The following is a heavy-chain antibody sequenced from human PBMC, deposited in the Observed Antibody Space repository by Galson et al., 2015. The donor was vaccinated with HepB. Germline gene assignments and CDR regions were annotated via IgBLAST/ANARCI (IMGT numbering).Heavy chain of an antibody. V-gene: IGHV3-30-3*01. Sequence: SLRLSCAASGFTFSSYAMHWVRQAPGKGLEWVAVISYDGSNKYYADSVKGRFTISRDNSKNTLYLQMNSLRAEDTAVYYCARVNRRSAFDIWGQGTMVTVSS. CDR3: ARVNRRSAFDI. CDR2: ISYDGSNK. J-gene: IGHJ3*02. D-gene: IGHD1-14*01. CDR1: GFTFSSYA.